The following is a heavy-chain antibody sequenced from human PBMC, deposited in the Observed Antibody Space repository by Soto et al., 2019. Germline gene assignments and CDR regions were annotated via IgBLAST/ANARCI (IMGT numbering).Heavy chain of an antibody. V-gene: IGHV4-59*08. CDR3: AKNWNWGSLVH. CDR2: IYYGGST. CDR1: GDSISTDY. Sequence: KTSETLSLTCTVSGDSISTDYWSWIRQSPGKGLEWIGFIYYGGSTNYNPSLKSRVTISVDTPKNQFSLKLSSVTAADTAVYYCAKNWNWGSLVHWGQGTLVTVSS. D-gene: IGHD7-27*01. J-gene: IGHJ4*02.